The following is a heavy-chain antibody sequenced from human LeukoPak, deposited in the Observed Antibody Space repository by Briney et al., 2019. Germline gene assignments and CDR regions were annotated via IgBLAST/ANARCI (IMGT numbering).Heavy chain of an antibody. Sequence: PGGSLRLSCAASGFTVSRNYMNWVRQAPGKGLEWVSLLSSTGNTSYADSVKGRFTISRHNSKNTLYLQVNSLRPEDTAMYYCARALYYYDSSGYIDYWGQGTLVTVSS. CDR3: ARALYYYDSSGYIDY. V-gene: IGHV3-53*04. D-gene: IGHD3-22*01. J-gene: IGHJ4*02. CDR2: LSSTGNT. CDR1: GFTVSRNY.